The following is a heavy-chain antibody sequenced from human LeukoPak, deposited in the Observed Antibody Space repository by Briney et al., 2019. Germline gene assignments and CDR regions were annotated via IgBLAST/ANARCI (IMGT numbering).Heavy chain of an antibody. Sequence: ASVKVSCKASGYTFTGYYMHWVRQAPGQGLEWMGWINRNSGGTNYAQKFQGRVTMTRDTSISTAYMELSRLRSDDTAVDYCAREGRRIAARERRYCYGMDVGGRGPTITVSS. CDR3: AREGRRIAARERRYCYGMDV. CDR1: GYTFTGYY. V-gene: IGHV1-2*02. CDR2: INRNSGGT. D-gene: IGHD6-6*01. J-gene: IGHJ6*02.